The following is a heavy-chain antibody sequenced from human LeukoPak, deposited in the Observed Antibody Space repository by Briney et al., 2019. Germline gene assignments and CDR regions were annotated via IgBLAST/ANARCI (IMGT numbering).Heavy chain of an antibody. Sequence: ASVKVSCKASGYTFTSYDINWVRQATGQGLEWMGWMNPNSGNTGYAQKFQGRVTMTRNTSISTAYMELSSLRSEDTAVYYCARGSYYYDSSGHWGAFDIWGQGTMVTVSS. J-gene: IGHJ3*02. D-gene: IGHD3-22*01. CDR3: ARGSYYYDSSGHWGAFDI. CDR1: GYTFTSYD. CDR2: MNPNSGNT. V-gene: IGHV1-8*01.